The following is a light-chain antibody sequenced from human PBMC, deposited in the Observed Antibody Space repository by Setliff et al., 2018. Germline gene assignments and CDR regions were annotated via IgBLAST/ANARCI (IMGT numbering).Light chain of an antibody. Sequence: QSALTQPASVSGSLGQSITISCTGTSSDVGGYDLVSWYQQSPGKAPKVLIYEVNKRPSGVSNRFSGSKSGNTASLTIPGLQAEDEADYYCCSYARSGTYVVFGAGTKVTVL. J-gene: IGLJ2*01. CDR2: EVN. CDR3: CSYARSGTYVV. CDR1: SSDVGGYDL. V-gene: IGLV2-23*02.